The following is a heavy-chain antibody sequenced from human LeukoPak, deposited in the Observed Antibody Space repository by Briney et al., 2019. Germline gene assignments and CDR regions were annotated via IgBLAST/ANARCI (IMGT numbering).Heavy chain of an antibody. D-gene: IGHD6-19*01. CDR1: GFTFSSYW. CDR3: ARLGGWYPPDWFDP. CDR2: IKQDGSEK. V-gene: IGHV3-7*01. J-gene: IGHJ5*02. Sequence: GGSLRLSCAASGFTFSSYWMSWVRQAPGKGLEWVANIKQDGSEKCYVDSVKGRFTISRDNAKNSLYLQMNSLRAEDTAVYYCARLGGWYPPDWFDPWGQGTLVTVSS.